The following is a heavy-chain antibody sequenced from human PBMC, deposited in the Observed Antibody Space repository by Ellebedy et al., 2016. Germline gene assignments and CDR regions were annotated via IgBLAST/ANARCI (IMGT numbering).Heavy chain of an antibody. V-gene: IGHV5-51*01. CDR3: ARSDWGIAAAGTVYYYYYGMDV. CDR1: GYSFTSYW. CDR2: IYPGDSDT. J-gene: IGHJ6*02. Sequence: GESLKISXKGSGYSFTSYWIGWVRQMPGKGLEWMGIIYPGDSDTRYSPSFQGQVTISADKSISTAYLQWSSLKASDTAMYYCARSDWGIAAAGTVYYYYYGMDVWGQGTTVTVSS. D-gene: IGHD6-13*01.